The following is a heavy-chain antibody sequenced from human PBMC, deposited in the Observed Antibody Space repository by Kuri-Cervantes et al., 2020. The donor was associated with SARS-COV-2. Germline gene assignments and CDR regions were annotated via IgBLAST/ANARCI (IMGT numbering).Heavy chain of an antibody. CDR3: ARGGSIYSSSSWEGDYYYYYMDV. V-gene: IGHV4-30-4*08. Sequence: SQTLSLTCAVSGGSISSGDYYWSWIRQPPGKGLEWIGYIYYSGSTYYNPSLKSRVTISVDTSKNQFSLKLSSVTAADTAVYYCARGGSIYSSSSWEGDYYYYYMDVWGKGTTVTVSS. CDR2: IYYSGST. D-gene: IGHD2-2*01. J-gene: IGHJ6*03. CDR1: GGSISSGDYY.